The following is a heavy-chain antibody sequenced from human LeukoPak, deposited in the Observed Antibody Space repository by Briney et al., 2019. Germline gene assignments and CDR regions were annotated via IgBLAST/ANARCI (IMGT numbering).Heavy chain of an antibody. J-gene: IGHJ4*02. CDR2: ISSSSSYI. Sequence: GGSLRLSCAASGFTFSSYSMNWVRQAPGKGLGWVSSISSSSSYIYYADSVKGRFTISRDNAKNSLYLQMNSLRAEDTAVYYCARVGSTSCYDYWGQGTLVTVSS. CDR1: GFTFSSYS. V-gene: IGHV3-21*01. CDR3: ARVGSTSCYDY. D-gene: IGHD2-2*01.